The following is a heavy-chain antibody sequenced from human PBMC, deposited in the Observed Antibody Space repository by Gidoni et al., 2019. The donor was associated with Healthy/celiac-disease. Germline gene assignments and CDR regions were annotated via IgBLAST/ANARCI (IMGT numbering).Heavy chain of an antibody. CDR2: IYHSGST. CDR3: ARVSVWGSYRYSAFDY. CDR1: GGSISSSTW. J-gene: IGHJ4*02. D-gene: IGHD3-16*02. V-gene: IGHV4-4*02. Sequence: QVQLQESGTGLVKPSGTLSLPCDVSGGSISSSTWWIWVLQPTGKVLEGMGEIYHSGSTNYNPSLKSRVTISVDKSKNQFYLKLSSVTAADTAVYYCARVSVWGSYRYSAFDYWGQGTLVTVSS.